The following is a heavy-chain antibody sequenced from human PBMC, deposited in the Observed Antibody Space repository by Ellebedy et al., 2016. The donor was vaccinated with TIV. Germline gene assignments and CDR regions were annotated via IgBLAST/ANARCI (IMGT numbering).Heavy chain of an antibody. CDR1: GFSFSAFA. CDR2: ISADGSST. CDR3: AKGSSSGFNYDRVGFEY. Sequence: GGSLRLSCAASGFSFSAFAMHWVRQAPGKGLEWLSVISADGSSTYHADSVKGRFTITRDNSKNTRYLQMSRLRTEDTAVYFCAKGSSSGFNYDRVGFEYWGQGTLVTVSS. J-gene: IGHJ4*02. D-gene: IGHD3-22*01. V-gene: IGHV3-23*01.